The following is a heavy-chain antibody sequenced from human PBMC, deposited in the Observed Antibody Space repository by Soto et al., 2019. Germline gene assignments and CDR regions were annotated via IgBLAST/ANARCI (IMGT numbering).Heavy chain of an antibody. J-gene: IGHJ4*02. CDR2: ISNSGGST. CDR1: GFTFSSNA. CDR3: AKAVRSGSYPPLF. Sequence: GGSLRLSCAASGFTFSSNAMSWVRQAPGKGLEWVSVISNSGGSTFYADSVKGRFTISRDNSKNTLYLQMNSLRAEETAVYYCAKAVRSGSYPPLFRGQGTLVTVSS. D-gene: IGHD3-10*01. V-gene: IGHV3-23*01.